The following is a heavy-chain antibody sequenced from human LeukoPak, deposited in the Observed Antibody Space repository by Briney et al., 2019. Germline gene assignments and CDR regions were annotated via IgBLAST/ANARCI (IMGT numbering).Heavy chain of an antibody. CDR2: ISYSGST. D-gene: IGHD5-12*01. V-gene: IGHV4-59*01. CDR1: GGSISSYY. Sequence: PSETLSLTCTVSGGSISSYYWSWIRQPPGKGLEWIGYISYSGSTNYNPSLKSRVTISVDTSKNQFSLKLSSVTAADTAVFSCARQHRGYSGYDYFYYWGQGTLVTVSS. CDR3: ARQHRGYSGYDYFYY. J-gene: IGHJ4*02.